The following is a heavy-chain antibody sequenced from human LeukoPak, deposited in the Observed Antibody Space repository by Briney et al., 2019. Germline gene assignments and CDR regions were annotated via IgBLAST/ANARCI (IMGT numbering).Heavy chain of an antibody. CDR3: ARAEEAYDSSGPLNWFDP. CDR2: IIPIFGTA. Sequence: SVKVSCKASGGTFSSYAISWVRQAPGQGLEWMGRIIPIFGTANYAQKFQGRVTITADKSTSTDYMELSSLRSEDTAVYYCARAEEAYDSSGPLNWFDPWGQGTLVTVSS. CDR1: GGTFSSYA. D-gene: IGHD3-22*01. V-gene: IGHV1-69*06. J-gene: IGHJ5*02.